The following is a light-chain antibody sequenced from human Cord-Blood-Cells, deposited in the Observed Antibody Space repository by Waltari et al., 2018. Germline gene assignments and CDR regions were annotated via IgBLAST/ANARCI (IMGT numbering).Light chain of an antibody. CDR1: QSLSNY. Sequence: DIQMTQSPSSLSASVGDRVTIPCRASQSLSNYLNWYQQKPGKAPKLLIYAASSLQSGVPSRFSGSGSGTDFTLTISSLQPEDFATYYCQQSYSTPWTFGQGTKVEIK. V-gene: IGKV1-39*01. CDR3: QQSYSTPWT. J-gene: IGKJ1*01. CDR2: AAS.